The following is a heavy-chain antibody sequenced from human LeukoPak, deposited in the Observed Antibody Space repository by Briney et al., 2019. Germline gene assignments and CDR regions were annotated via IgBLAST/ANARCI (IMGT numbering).Heavy chain of an antibody. CDR1: GFTFSSYS. CDR3: ARDSGDYGDYGDYYYYYMDV. V-gene: IGHV3-21*01. CDR2: ISSSSSYI. J-gene: IGHJ6*03. D-gene: IGHD4-17*01. Sequence: PGGSLRLSCAASGFTFSSYSMNWVRQAPGKGLEWVPSISSSSSYIYYADSVKGRFTISRDNAKNSLYLQMNSLRAGDTAVYYCARDSGDYGDYGDYYYYYMDVWGKGTTVTVSS.